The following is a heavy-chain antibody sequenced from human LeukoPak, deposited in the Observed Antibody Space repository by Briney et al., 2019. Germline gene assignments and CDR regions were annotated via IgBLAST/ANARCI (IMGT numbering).Heavy chain of an antibody. CDR1: GYTFTGYY. Sequence: GASVKVSCKASGYTFTGYYMHWVRQAPGQGLEWMGWINPNSGGTKYAQKFQGRVTMTRDTSISTAYMELSMLRSDDTAVYYCARGQALYYDFWSGFDYWGQGTLVTVSS. D-gene: IGHD3-3*01. J-gene: IGHJ4*02. V-gene: IGHV1-2*02. CDR2: INPNSGGT. CDR3: ARGQALYYDFWSGFDY.